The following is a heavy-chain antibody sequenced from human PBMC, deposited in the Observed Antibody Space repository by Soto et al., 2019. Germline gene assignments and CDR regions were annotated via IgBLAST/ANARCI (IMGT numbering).Heavy chain of an antibody. CDR1: GYTFTSYG. D-gene: IGHD6-19*01. CDR2: ISAYNGNT. Sequence: ASVKVSCKASGYTFTSYGISWVRQAPGQGLEWKGWISAYNGNTNYAQKLQGRVTMTTDTSTSTAYMELRSLRSDDTAVYYCARDSGLAVAGSAFDIWGQGTMVTVSS. J-gene: IGHJ3*02. CDR3: ARDSGLAVAGSAFDI. V-gene: IGHV1-18*04.